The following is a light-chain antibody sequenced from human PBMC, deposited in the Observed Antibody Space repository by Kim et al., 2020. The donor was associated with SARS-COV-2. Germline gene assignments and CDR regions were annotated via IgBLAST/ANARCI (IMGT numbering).Light chain of an antibody. V-gene: IGLV2-14*01. Sequence: QSVLTQPASVSGSPGQSITISCTGTSSDIGGYKYVSWYQQHPGKAPKLMIYDVSKRPSVVANRFSGSKSGNTASLTISGLQAGDEADYYCSSYTSSSTYYVFGTGTKVTVL. J-gene: IGLJ1*01. CDR1: SSDIGGYKY. CDR3: SSYTSSSTYYV. CDR2: DVS.